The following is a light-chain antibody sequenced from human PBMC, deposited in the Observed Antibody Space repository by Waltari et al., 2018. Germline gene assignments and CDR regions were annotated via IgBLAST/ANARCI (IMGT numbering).Light chain of an antibody. V-gene: IGLV8-61*01. Sequence: QTVVTQEQSLSVSTGGTVTLTCALSSGSVSTTSYTPSSQQTPGQPPRTLVYKGDIRSSGVPDRFSGSILGNNAALTISGAQADDESHYFCFFYMGSGIWVSGGGTKLTVL. J-gene: IGLJ3*02. CDR2: KGD. CDR3: FFYMGSGIWV. CDR1: SGSVSTTSY.